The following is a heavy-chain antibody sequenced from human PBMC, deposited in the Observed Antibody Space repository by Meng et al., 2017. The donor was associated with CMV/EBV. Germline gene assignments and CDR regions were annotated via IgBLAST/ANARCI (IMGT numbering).Heavy chain of an antibody. CDR3: ARGKHYSGSNLDEAFDI. J-gene: IGHJ3*02. V-gene: IGHV3-21*06. CDR1: GFTFPLYF. D-gene: IGHD1-26*01. CDR2: ISSSLNSI. Sequence: GESLKISCAASGFTFPLYFMNWVRQASGKGLEWVSSISSSLNSIYYADSVEGRFTIYRDNANNSLHLQMNSLRVEDTAVYYCARGKHYSGSNLDEAFDIWGQGTVVTVSS.